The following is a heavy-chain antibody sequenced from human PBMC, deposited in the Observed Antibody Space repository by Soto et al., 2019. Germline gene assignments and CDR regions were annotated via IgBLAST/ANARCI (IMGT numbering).Heavy chain of an antibody. CDR2: INPSVGST. CDR3: ARDGDYYDYCSGGSCYSTAPDY. CDR1: GYTFTSYY. D-gene: IGHD2-15*01. Sequence: ASVKVSCKASGYTFTSYYMHWVRQAPGQELEGWAIINPSVGSTSYAQNFQGRVTMTRDTSTSTVYMDLSSLRSEDTAVYYCARDGDYYDYCSGGSCYSTAPDYWGQGTLVTVSS. V-gene: IGHV1-46*01. J-gene: IGHJ4*02.